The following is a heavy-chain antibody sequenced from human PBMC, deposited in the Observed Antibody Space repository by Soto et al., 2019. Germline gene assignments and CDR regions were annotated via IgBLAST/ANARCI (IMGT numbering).Heavy chain of an antibody. V-gene: IGHV3-21*01. CDR3: ARDGYGPQFDY. CDR1: S. J-gene: IGHJ4*02. Sequence: SGNWIIQAQGKGLEWVSSISSSSSYIYYADSVKGRFTISRDNAKNSLYLQMNSLRAEDTAVYYCARDGYGPQFDYWGQATLVSVSS. D-gene: IGHD5-18*01. CDR2: ISSSSSYI.